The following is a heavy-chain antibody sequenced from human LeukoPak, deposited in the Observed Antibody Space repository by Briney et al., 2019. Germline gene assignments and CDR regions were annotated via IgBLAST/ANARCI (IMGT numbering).Heavy chain of an antibody. CDR1: GGSISSGSYY. CDR2: IYTSGST. V-gene: IGHV4-61*02. Sequence: PSETLSLTCTVSGGSISSGSYYWSWIRQPAGKGLEWIGRIYTSGSTNYNPSLKSQVSISVDTSKNQFSLKLSSVTAADTAVYYCARDPPTGGLSYWGQGTLVTVSS. J-gene: IGHJ4*02. CDR3: ARDPPTGGLSY. D-gene: IGHD7-27*01.